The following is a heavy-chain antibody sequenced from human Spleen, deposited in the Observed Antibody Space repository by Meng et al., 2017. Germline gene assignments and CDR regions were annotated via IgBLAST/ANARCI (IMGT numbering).Heavy chain of an antibody. D-gene: IGHD3-10*01. V-gene: IGHV4-61*02. CDR3: ARVNRVVRGVIISYFDY. J-gene: IGHJ4*01. CDR1: GGSISSGSYY. CDR2: IYTSGST. Sequence: SETLSLTCTVSGGSISSGSYYWSWIRQPAGKGLEWIGRIYTSGSTNYNPSLKSRVTISVDTSKDQFSLKLSSVTAADTAVYYCARVNRVVRGVIISYFDYWGQG.